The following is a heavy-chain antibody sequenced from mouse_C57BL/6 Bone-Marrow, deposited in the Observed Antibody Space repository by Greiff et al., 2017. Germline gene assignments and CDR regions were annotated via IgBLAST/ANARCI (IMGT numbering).Heavy chain of an antibody. D-gene: IGHD2-1*01. CDR2: IRLKSDNYAT. V-gene: IGHV6-3*01. CDR3: TDDGNPYYYAMDY. J-gene: IGHJ4*01. Sequence: EVQLQESGGGLVQPGGSMKLSCVASGFTFSNYWMNWVRQSPEKGLEWVAQIRLKSDNYATHYAVSVKGRFTISRDDSNSSVYLQMNNLRAEDTGIYYVTDDGNPYYYAMDYWGQGTSVTVSS. CDR1: GFTFSNYW.